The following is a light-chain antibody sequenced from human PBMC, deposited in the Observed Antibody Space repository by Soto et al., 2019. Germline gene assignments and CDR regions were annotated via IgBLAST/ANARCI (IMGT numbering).Light chain of an antibody. CDR2: EVS. CDR1: SSDVGGYKH. V-gene: IGLV2-14*01. Sequence: QSVLTQPASVSGSPGQSITISCTGTSSDVGGYKHVSWYQHHPGKAPKLMIYEVSNRPSGVSNRFSGSKSGYTASLTIPGLQAEDEADYYCNSQRSSGTRVFGTGTKVTVL. J-gene: IGLJ1*01. CDR3: NSQRSSGTRV.